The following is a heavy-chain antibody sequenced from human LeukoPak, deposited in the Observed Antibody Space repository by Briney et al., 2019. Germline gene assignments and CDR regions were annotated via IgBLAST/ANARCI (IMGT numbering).Heavy chain of an antibody. CDR1: GFTFSSYW. V-gene: IGHV3-7*03. Sequence: GSLRLSCAASGFTFSSYWMSWVRQAPGKGLEWVANIKQDGSEKYYVDSVKGRFTISRDNAKNSLYLQMNSLRAEDTAVYYCAREDIAVAGTGADYWGQGTLVTVSS. D-gene: IGHD6-19*01. CDR3: AREDIAVAGTGADY. J-gene: IGHJ4*02. CDR2: IKQDGSEK.